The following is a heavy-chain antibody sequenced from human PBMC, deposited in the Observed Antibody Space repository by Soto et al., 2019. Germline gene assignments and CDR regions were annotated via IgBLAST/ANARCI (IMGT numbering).Heavy chain of an antibody. CDR1: GGSISSSSYY. V-gene: IGHV4-39*01. Sequence: SETLSLTCTVSGGSISSSSYYWGWIRQPPGKGLEWIGSTYYSGSTYYNPSLKSRVTISVDTSKNQFSLKLSSVTAADTAVYYCARRGGTGLGILFDYWGQGTLVTVSS. CDR3: ARRGGTGLGILFDY. CDR2: TYYSGST. J-gene: IGHJ4*02. D-gene: IGHD3-16*01.